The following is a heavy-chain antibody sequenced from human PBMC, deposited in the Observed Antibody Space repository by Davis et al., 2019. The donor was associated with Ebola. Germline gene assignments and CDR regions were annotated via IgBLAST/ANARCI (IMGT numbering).Heavy chain of an antibody. CDR3: AKEGMGDCSGGSCYPFYYYYYYMDV. Sequence: GGSLRLSCAASGFTFSSYAMSWVRQAPGKGLEWVSAISGSGGSTYYADSVKGRFTISRDNSKNTLYLQMNSLRAEDTAVYYCAKEGMGDCSGGSCYPFYYYYYYMDVWGQGTTVTVSS. CDR1: GFTFSSYA. CDR2: ISGSGGST. D-gene: IGHD2-15*01. V-gene: IGHV3-23*01. J-gene: IGHJ6*03.